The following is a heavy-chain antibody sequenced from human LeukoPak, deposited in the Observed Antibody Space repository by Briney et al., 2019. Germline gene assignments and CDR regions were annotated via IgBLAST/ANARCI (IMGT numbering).Heavy chain of an antibody. J-gene: IGHJ6*03. Sequence: ASVKVSCKASGYTFSRYGITWVRQAPGQGLEWMGIINPSGGSTSYAQKFQGRVTMTRDMSTSTVYMELSSLRSEDTAAYYCASSYYYYYMDVWGKGTTVTVSS. CDR1: GYTFSRYG. CDR2: INPSGGST. V-gene: IGHV1-46*01. CDR3: ASSYYYYYMDV.